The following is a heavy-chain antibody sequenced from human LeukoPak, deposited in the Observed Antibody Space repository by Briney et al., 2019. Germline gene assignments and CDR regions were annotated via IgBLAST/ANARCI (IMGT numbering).Heavy chain of an antibody. V-gene: IGHV4-59*11. CDR3: ARMRDWFDP. CDR2: IYYSGST. Sequence: SETLSLTCTASGGSISSHYWSWIRQPPGKRLEWIGYIYYSGSTNFNPSLKSRVTMSVDTSKNQFSLNLNSVTAADTAVYYCARMRDWFDPWGQGTLVTVSS. J-gene: IGHJ5*02. CDR1: GGSISSHY.